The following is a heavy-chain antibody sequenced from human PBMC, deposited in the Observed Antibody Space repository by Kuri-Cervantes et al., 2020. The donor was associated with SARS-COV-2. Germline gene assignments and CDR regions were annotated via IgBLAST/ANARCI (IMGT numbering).Heavy chain of an antibody. J-gene: IGHJ6*03. CDR1: GFPFSSYA. Sequence: YCAASGFPFSSYAMHWVRQAPGKGLEWVAVISYDGSNKYYADSVKGRSTISRDNSKNTLYLQMNSLRAEDTAVYYCARDRVGAIHWGYYMDVWGKGTTVTVSS. V-gene: IGHV3-30*04. CDR3: ARDRVGAIHWGYYMDV. CDR2: ISYDGSNK. D-gene: IGHD7-27*01.